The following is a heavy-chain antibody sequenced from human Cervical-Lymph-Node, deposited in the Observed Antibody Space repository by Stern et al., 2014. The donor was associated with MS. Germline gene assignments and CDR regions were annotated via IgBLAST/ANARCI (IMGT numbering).Heavy chain of an antibody. CDR2: IIPIFGTA. J-gene: IGHJ4*02. CDR1: GGTFSTYA. V-gene: IGHV1-69*01. D-gene: IGHD1-1*01. CDR3: ARDSERMTYLDY. Sequence: VQLVESGAEVKKPGSSVKVSCKASGGTFSTYAINWVRQAPGKGLEWMGGIIPIFGTANSAPKFQGRVAITADESTSTAYMELSSLRSEDTAVYYCARDSERMTYLDYWGQGTLVTVSS.